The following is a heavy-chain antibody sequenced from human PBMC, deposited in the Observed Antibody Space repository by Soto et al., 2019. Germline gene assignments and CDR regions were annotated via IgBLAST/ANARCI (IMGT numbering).Heavy chain of an antibody. CDR1: GYTFTSYD. Sequence: WASVKVSCKASGYTFTSYDINWVRQATGQGLEWMGWMNPNSGNTGYAQKFQGRVTMTRNTSISTAYMELSSLRSEDTAVYYCGRDLGKIWRGYQEDSWGQGTLFTFS. CDR2: MNPNSGNT. J-gene: IGHJ4*02. D-gene: IGHD3-3*01. V-gene: IGHV1-8*01. CDR3: GRDLGKIWRGYQEDS.